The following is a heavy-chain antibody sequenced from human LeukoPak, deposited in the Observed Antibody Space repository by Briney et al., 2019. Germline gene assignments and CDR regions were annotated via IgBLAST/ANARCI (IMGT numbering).Heavy chain of an antibody. D-gene: IGHD6-13*01. J-gene: IGHJ3*02. V-gene: IGHV3-23*01. CDR1: GFTFSSYA. Sequence: GGSLRLSCAASGFTFSSYAMSWVRQAPGKGLEWVSAISGSGGSTYYAESVKGRFTISRDISKNTLYLQMNSLRAEDTAVYYCAKDLEQLVRSDAFDIWGQGTMVTVSS. CDR3: AKDLEQLVRSDAFDI. CDR2: ISGSGGST.